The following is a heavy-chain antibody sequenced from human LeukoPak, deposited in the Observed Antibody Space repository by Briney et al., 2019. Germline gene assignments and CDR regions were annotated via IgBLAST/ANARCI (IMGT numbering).Heavy chain of an antibody. CDR2: IYHSGST. J-gene: IGHJ4*02. D-gene: IGHD3-3*01. V-gene: IGHV4-30-2*01. Sequence: SETLSLACTVSGGSISSGGYYWSWIRQPPGKGLEWIGYIYHSGSTYYNPSLKSRVTISVDRSKNQFSLKLSSVTAADTAVYYCARKFRTPSIFGVLDYWGQGTLVTVSS. CDR1: GGSISSGGYY. CDR3: ARKFRTPSIFGVLDY.